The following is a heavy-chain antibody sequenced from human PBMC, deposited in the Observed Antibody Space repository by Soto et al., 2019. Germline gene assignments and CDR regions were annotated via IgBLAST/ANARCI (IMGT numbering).Heavy chain of an antibody. D-gene: IGHD3-22*01. CDR2: IWYDGSNK. Sequence: PGGSLRLSCAASGFTFSSYGMHWVRQAPGKGLEWVAVIWYDGSNKYYADSVKGRFTISRDNSKNTLYLQMNSLRAEDTAVYYCARDPPAANYYDSSAPKGIYYGMDVWGQGTTVTVSS. CDR3: ARDPPAANYYDSSAPKGIYYGMDV. V-gene: IGHV3-33*01. CDR1: GFTFSSYG. J-gene: IGHJ6*02.